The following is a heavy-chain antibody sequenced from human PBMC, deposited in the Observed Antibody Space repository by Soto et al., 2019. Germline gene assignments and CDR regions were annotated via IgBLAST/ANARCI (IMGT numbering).Heavy chain of an antibody. Sequence: PXETLSLTCSVYGGSFSGYYWSWIRQPPGKGLEWIGEINHSGSTNYNPSLKSRVTISVDTSKNQFSLKLSSVTAADTAVYYCARGYVVVTVWGQGTLVTVSS. CDR2: INHSGST. J-gene: IGHJ4*02. CDR1: GGSFSGYY. D-gene: IGHD2-21*02. CDR3: ARGYVVVTV. V-gene: IGHV4-34*01.